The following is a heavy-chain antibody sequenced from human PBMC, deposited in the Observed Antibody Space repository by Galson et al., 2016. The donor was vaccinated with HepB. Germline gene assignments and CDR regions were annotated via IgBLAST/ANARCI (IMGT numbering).Heavy chain of an antibody. CDR3: ARDPAFGALDY. J-gene: IGHJ4*02. CDR1: GFSFSNSW. V-gene: IGHV3-7*01. Sequence: SLRLSCAVSGFSFSNSWMTWVRPTTEKGLEWVADINADESWTAYMDSVKGRFTISRDNANNLLYLQMSGLRVEDTALYFCARDPAFGALDYWGQGAMVTVSS. CDR2: INADESWT. D-gene: IGHD3-10*01.